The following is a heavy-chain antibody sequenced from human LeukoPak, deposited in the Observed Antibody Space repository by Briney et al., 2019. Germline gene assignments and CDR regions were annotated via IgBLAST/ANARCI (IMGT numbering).Heavy chain of an antibody. CDR1: GFTVSSNY. D-gene: IGHD4-11*01. V-gene: IGHV3-66*01. CDR2: IYSGGST. J-gene: IGHJ5*02. CDR3: ARANSNYILDNWFDP. Sequence: GGSLRLSCAASGFTVSSNYMSWVRQAPGKGLEWVSVIYSGGSTYYADSVKGRFTISRDNPKNTLYLQMNSLRAEDTAVYYCARANSNYILDNWFDPWGQGTLVTVSS.